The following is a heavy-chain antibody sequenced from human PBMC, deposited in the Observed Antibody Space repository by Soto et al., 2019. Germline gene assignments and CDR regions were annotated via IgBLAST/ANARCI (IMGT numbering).Heavy chain of an antibody. CDR2: IYYRGNA. CDR3: ARLEGLATISYFFDF. D-gene: IGHD3-9*01. V-gene: IGHV4-39*01. Sequence: PSETLSLTCSVSDDSINSDKYYWGWIRQPPGKGLEWIGSIYYRGNAYYNPSLQTRVTISLDKSKSQFSLKLNSVTAADSAVYFCARLEGLATISYFFDFWGRGALVTVSS. J-gene: IGHJ4*02. CDR1: DDSINSDKYY.